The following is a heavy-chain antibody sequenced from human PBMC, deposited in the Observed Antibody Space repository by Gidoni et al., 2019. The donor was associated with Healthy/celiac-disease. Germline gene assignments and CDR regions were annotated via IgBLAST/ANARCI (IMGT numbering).Heavy chain of an antibody. J-gene: IGHJ5*02. D-gene: IGHD3-9*01. CDR1: GYTFTSYG. CDR3: ARLMKYYDILTGTTHHWFDP. Sequence: QVQLVQSGAEVKKPGASVKVSCKASGYTFTSYGLSWVRQAPGQGLEWMGWISAYNGNTNYAQKLQGRVTMTTDTSTSTAYMELRSLRSDDTAVYYCARLMKYYDILTGTTHHWFDPWGQGTLVTVSS. V-gene: IGHV1-18*01. CDR2: ISAYNGNT.